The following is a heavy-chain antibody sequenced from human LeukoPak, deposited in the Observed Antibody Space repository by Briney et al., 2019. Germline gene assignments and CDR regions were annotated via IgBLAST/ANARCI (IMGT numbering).Heavy chain of an antibody. D-gene: IGHD3-10*01. J-gene: IGHJ3*02. CDR3: AREMGGSGSYYHPHAFDI. CDR1: GFTFSSYA. Sequence: GRSLRLSCAASGFTFSSYAMHWVRQAPGKGLEWVAVISYDGSNKYYADSVKGRFTISRDNSKNTLYLQMNSLRAEDTAVYYCAREMGGSGSYYHPHAFDIWGQGTMVIVSS. V-gene: IGHV3-30-3*01. CDR2: ISYDGSNK.